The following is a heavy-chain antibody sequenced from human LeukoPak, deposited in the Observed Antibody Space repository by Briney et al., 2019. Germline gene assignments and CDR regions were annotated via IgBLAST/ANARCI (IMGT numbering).Heavy chain of an antibody. CDR2: IYSGGST. V-gene: IGHV3-53*01. J-gene: IGHJ4*02. Sequence: GGSLRLSCAASGFTVSSNYMSWVRQAPGKGLEWVSVIYSGGSTYYADSVKGRFTISRDNSKNTLYLQMNSLRAEDTAVYYCARDSLAGTLLDYWGQGTLVTVSS. CDR3: ARDSLAGTLLDY. CDR1: GFTVSSNY. D-gene: IGHD6-13*01.